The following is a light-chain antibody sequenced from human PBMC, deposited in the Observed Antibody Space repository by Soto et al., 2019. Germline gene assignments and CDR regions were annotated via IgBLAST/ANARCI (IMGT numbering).Light chain of an antibody. CDR1: SSDVGSYNL. CDR3: CSYAGSSTQV. J-gene: IGLJ2*01. CDR2: EGS. V-gene: IGLV2-23*01. Sequence: QSALTQPASVSGSPGQSITISCTGTSSDVGSYNLDSWYQQHPGKAPKLMIYEGSKRPSGVSNRFSGSKSGNTASLTISGLQAEDEADYYCCSYAGSSTQVFGGGTKLTVL.